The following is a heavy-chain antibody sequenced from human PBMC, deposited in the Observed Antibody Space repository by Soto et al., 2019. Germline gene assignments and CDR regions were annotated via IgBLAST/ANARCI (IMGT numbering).Heavy chain of an antibody. V-gene: IGHV4-4*02. D-gene: IGHD6-19*01. CDR2: IYHSGST. Sequence: SETLSLTCAVSGGSISSSNWWSWVRRPPGKGLEWIGEIYHSGSTNYNPSLKSRVTISVDKSKNQFSLKLSSVTAADTAVYYCARDYSSGWYSGNYYFGYWGQVNPVTVS. J-gene: IGHJ4*02. CDR1: GGSISSSNW. CDR3: ARDYSSGWYSGNYYFGY.